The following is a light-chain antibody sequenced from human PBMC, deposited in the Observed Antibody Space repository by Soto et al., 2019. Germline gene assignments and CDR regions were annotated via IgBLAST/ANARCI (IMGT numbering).Light chain of an antibody. J-gene: IGKJ4*01. CDR2: DAS. V-gene: IGKV3-11*01. CDR3: QQRSDWPLT. Sequence: EIVLTQSPATLSLSPGERATLSCRASQSVSAYLGWYQQKPGQAPRLLIYDASNRATDIPARFSGSGSGTDFTLTISSLDPEDFAVYYWQQRSDWPLTFGGGTKVEIK. CDR1: QSVSAY.